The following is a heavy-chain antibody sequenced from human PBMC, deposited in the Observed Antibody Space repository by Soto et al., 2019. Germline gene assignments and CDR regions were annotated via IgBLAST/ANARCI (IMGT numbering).Heavy chain of an antibody. D-gene: IGHD2-21*01. CDR1: GGSLSDYF. Sequence: SETLSLTCVVSGGSLSDYFWSWIRQPPGMALEWIGEINHLGSINYNPSLKSRVTMSVDTSKNQFSLTLNSVTAADTATYYCARGGISHWAYFYYMDFWDRGTTVTVSS. CDR2: INHLGSI. V-gene: IGHV4-34*01. J-gene: IGHJ6*03. CDR3: ARGGISHWAYFYYMDF.